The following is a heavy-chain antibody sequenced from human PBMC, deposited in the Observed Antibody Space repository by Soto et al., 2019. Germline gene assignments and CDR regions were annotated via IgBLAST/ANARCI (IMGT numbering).Heavy chain of an antibody. J-gene: IGHJ6*02. D-gene: IGHD6-6*01. CDR3: ARHGIAARRGYYGMDV. CDR2: IYPGDSDT. CDR1: GYSFTSYW. V-gene: IGHV5-51*01. Sequence: PGESLKISCKGSGYSFTSYWIGWVRQMPGKGLGWMGIIYPGDSDTRYSPSFQGQVTISADKSISTAYLQWSSLKASDTAMYYCARHGIAARRGYYGMDVWGQGTTVTVSS.